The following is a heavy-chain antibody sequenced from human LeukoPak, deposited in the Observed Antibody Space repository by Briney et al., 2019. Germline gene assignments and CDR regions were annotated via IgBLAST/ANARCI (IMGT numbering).Heavy chain of an antibody. CDR2: IYHSGST. D-gene: IGHD3-10*01. CDR3: ARAHLYGSGSRLDY. Sequence: SETLSLTCAVSGYSISSGYYWGWVRQPPGKGLEWIGSIYHSGSTYYNPSLKSRVTISVDTSKNQFSLKLSSVTAADTAVYYCARAHLYGSGSRLDYWGQATLVTVSS. J-gene: IGHJ4*02. V-gene: IGHV4-38-2*01. CDR1: GYSISSGYY.